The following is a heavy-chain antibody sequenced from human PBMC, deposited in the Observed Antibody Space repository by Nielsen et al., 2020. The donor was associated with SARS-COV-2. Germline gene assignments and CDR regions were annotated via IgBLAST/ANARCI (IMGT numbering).Heavy chain of an antibody. CDR3: ARERSGSYFGGGALDY. CDR1: GGSISSYY. CDR2: IYYSGST. J-gene: IGHJ4*02. D-gene: IGHD1-26*01. Sequence: SETLSLTCTVSGGSISSYYWSWIRQPPGKGLEWIGYIYYSGSTNYNPSLKSRVTISVDTSKNQFSLKLSSVTAADTAVYYCARERSGSYFGGGALDYWGQGTLVTVSS. V-gene: IGHV4-59*01.